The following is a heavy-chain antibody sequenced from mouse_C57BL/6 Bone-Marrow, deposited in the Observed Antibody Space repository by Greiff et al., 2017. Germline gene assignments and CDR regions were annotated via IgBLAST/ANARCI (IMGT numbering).Heavy chain of an antibody. CDR2: ISDGGSYT. CDR1: GFTFSSYA. Sequence: EVQLVESGGGLVKPGGSLKLSCAASGFTFSSYAMSWVRQTPEKRLEWVATISDGGSYTYYPDNVKGRFTISRYNAKNYLYLQIIHLNAEEIDMYDCGREDYDGAWFAYWVKGTRVTGSS. V-gene: IGHV5-4*01. J-gene: IGHJ3*01. D-gene: IGHD2-4*01. CDR3: GREDYDGAWFAY.